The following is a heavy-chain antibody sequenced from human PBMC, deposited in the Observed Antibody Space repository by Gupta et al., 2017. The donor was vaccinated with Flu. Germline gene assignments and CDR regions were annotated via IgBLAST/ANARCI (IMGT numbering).Heavy chain of an antibody. CDR1: GGSISSTRYY. CDR2: IYYSGST. D-gene: IGHD2-8*01. V-gene: IGHV4-39*02. CDR3: ARVYCTNGVCYSAYYYGMDV. J-gene: IGHJ6*02. Sequence: QLQLQESGPGLVKPSETLSLTCTVSGGSISSTRYYWGWLRQPPGKGLEWIGSIYYSGSTYYNPSLKSRVTISVDTSKNQFSLKLSSVTAADTAVYYCARVYCTNGVCYSAYYYGMDVWGQGTTVTVSS.